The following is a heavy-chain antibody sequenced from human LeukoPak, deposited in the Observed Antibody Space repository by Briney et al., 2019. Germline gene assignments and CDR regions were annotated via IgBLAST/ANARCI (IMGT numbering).Heavy chain of an antibody. CDR3: ASSPLPSRSTFDYGWFDP. CDR1: GYTFTSYG. J-gene: IGHJ5*02. Sequence: ASVKVSCTASGYTFTSYGISWVRQAPGQGLEWMGWISAYNGNTNYAQKFQGRVTITADKSTSTAYMELSSLRSEDTAVYYCASSPLPSRSTFDYGWFDPWGQGTLVTVSS. D-gene: IGHD3-16*01. CDR2: ISAYNGNT. V-gene: IGHV1-18*01.